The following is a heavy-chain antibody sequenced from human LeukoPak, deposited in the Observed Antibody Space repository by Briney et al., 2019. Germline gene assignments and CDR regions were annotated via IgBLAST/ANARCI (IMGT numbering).Heavy chain of an antibody. CDR3: ARVLSTVTTSESAFDI. Sequence: GSLRLSCAASGFTFSSYSMNWVRQPPGKGLEWIGEIDHSGTTNYNPSLKSRVTISVDTSKNQFSLKLSSVTAADTAVYYCARVLSTVTTSESAFDIWGQGTMVTVSS. D-gene: IGHD4-17*01. J-gene: IGHJ3*02. V-gene: IGHV4-34*01. CDR2: IDHSGTT. CDR1: GFTFSSYS.